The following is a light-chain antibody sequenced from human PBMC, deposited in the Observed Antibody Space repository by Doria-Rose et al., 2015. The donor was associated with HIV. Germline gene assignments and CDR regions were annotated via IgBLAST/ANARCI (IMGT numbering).Light chain of an antibody. CDR1: QGIRSY. V-gene: IGKV1-8*01. CDR2: AAS. J-gene: IGKJ2*01. CDR3: QQYYSYPRT. Sequence: SASTGDRVTITCRAVQGIRSYLAWYQQKPGKAPKLLIYAASTLQSGVPSRFSGSGSGTDFTLTISCLQSEDFAAYYCQQYYSYPRTFGQGTKLEIK.